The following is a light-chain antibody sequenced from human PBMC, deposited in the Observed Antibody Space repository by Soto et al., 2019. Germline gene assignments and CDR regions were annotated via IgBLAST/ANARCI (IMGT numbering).Light chain of an antibody. CDR1: QSVSSY. V-gene: IGKV3-11*01. CDR2: DAS. J-gene: IGKJ1*01. Sequence: EIVLTQSPATLSLSPGERATLSCRASQSVSSYLAWYQQKPGQAPRLLIYDASNRATGIPARFSGSGSGTDFTLTISSLEPEDFATYYCQQYRSWPRTFGQGSKVEI. CDR3: QQYRSWPRT.